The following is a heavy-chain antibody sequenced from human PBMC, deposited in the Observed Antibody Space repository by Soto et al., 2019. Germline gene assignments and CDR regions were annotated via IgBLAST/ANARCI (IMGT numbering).Heavy chain of an antibody. CDR1: CGSISSYY. Sequence: SETLSLTCTVSCGSISSYYWSWIRQPPGKGLEWIGYIYYSGSTNYNPSLKSRVTISVDTSKNQFSLKLSSVTAADTAVYYCARTPYGGITMVRGVPYYYYGMDVWGQGTTVPVSS. J-gene: IGHJ6*02. CDR3: ARTPYGGITMVRGVPYYYYGMDV. D-gene: IGHD3-10*01. V-gene: IGHV4-59*01. CDR2: IYYSGST.